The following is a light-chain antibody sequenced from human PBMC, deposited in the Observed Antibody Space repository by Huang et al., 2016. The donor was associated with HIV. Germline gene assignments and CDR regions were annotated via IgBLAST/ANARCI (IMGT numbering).Light chain of an antibody. CDR3: QQRSKWPIT. CDR1: QSVGNY. CDR2: DAA. J-gene: IGKJ5*01. V-gene: IGKV3-11*01. Sequence: EIVLTQSPGPLSLSPGERATLSCRTSQSVGNYLVWSQQKPGQAPRLLIYDAAYRAAGIPARFSGSGSGTDFTLTMSSLEPEDFAVYYCQQRSKWPITFGQGTRLEIK.